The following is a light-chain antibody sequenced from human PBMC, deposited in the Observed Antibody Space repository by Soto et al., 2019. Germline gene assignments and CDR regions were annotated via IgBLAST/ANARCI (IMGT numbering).Light chain of an antibody. CDR3: HQRSNLPLT. CDR2: AAS. J-gene: IGKJ4*01. Sequence: DIVLTQSPSTLSLSPGERATLSCRSSQSVSISLAWYQQKPGQTPRLRIYAASNRATAIPARFNCSGSVTDFTLTVSSLEPEDFSVYYCHQRSNLPLTFGGGTKVEIK. CDR1: QSVSIS. V-gene: IGKV3-11*01.